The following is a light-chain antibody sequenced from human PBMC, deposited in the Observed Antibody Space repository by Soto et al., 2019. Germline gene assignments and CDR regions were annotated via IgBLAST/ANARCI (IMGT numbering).Light chain of an antibody. Sequence: DIQMTQSPSTLSASVGDRVTITCRASQSISSWLAWYQQKPGKAPKLLIYKASSLESGVPSRFSGSGFGTEFTITISSLQPDDFATYYCQQYNSYRTFGQGTKVEIK. CDR3: QQYNSYRT. CDR2: KAS. J-gene: IGKJ1*01. V-gene: IGKV1-5*03. CDR1: QSISSW.